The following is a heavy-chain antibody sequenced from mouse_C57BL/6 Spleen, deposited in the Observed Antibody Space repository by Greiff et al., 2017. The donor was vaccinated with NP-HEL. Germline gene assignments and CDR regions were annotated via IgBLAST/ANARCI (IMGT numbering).Heavy chain of an antibody. CDR3: ARLGTVVFDY. Sequence: QVQLKESGPELVKPGASVKISCKASGYAFSSSWMNWVKQRPGKGLEWIGRIYPGDGDTNYNGKFKGKATLTADKSSSTAYMQLSSLTSEDSAVYFCARLGTVVFDYWGQGTTLTVSS. J-gene: IGHJ2*01. CDR2: IYPGDGDT. V-gene: IGHV1-82*01. D-gene: IGHD1-1*01. CDR1: GYAFSSSW.